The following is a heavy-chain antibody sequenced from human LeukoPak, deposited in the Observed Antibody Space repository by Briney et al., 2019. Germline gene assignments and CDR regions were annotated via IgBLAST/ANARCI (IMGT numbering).Heavy chain of an antibody. CDR2: ISGSGGST. CDR1: GFTVSNNY. CDR3: AKTIFGVVTTDAFDM. D-gene: IGHD3-3*01. V-gene: IGHV3-23*01. Sequence: PGGSLRLSCAVSGFTVSNNYMNWVRQAPGKGLEWVSAISGSGGSTYYADSVKGRFTISRDNSKNTLYLQMNSLRAEDTAVYYCAKTIFGVVTTDAFDMWGQGTKVTVSS. J-gene: IGHJ3*02.